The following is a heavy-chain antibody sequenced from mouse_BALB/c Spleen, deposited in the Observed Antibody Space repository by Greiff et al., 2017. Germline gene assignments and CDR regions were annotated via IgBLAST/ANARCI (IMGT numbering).Heavy chain of an antibody. D-gene: IGHD1-1*01. CDR3: ARGRYGSSGDYAMDY. CDR1: GYTFTSYW. CDR2: INPSTGYT. V-gene: IGHV1-7*01. J-gene: IGHJ4*01. Sequence: QVQLKQSGAELAKPGASVKMSCKASGYTFTSYWMHWVKQRPGQGLEWIGYINPSTGYTEYNQKFKDKATLTADKSSSTAYMQLSSLTSEDSAVYYCARGRYGSSGDYAMDYWGQGTSVTVSS.